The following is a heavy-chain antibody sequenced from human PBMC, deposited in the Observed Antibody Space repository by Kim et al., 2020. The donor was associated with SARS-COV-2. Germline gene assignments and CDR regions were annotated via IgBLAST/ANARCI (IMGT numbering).Heavy chain of an antibody. D-gene: IGHD2-2*01. V-gene: IGHV3-23*01. CDR3: AKALFVVVPAARSVDAFDI. J-gene: IGHJ3*02. Sequence: GRFTNSRDNSKNTLYLQMNSLRAEDTAVYYCAKALFVVVPAARSVDAFDIWGQGTMVTVSS.